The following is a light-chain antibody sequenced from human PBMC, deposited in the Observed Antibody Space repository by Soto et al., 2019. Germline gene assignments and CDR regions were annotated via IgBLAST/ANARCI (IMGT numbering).Light chain of an antibody. CDR1: SSDVGTYNR. CDR2: EVS. Sequence: QSVLTQPPSVSGSPGQSVTISCTGTSSDVGTYNRVSWFQQPPGTAPKLIIYEVSNRPSGVPDRFSGSKSGNTASLSISGLRAEDEADYYCSSYTSSYTSSHTGVFGGGTKLTVL. CDR3: SSYTSSYTSSHTGV. V-gene: IGLV2-18*02. J-gene: IGLJ3*02.